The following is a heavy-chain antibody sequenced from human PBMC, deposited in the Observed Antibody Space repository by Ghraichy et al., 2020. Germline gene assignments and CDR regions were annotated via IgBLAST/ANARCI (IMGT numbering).Heavy chain of an antibody. J-gene: IGHJ3*02. CDR3: ARGPTGIAAAFDI. CDR2: INHSGST. CDR1: GGSFSGYY. D-gene: IGHD6-13*01. V-gene: IGHV4-34*01. Sequence: SETLSLTCAVYGGSFSGYYWSWIRQPPGKGLEWIGEINHSGSTNYNPSLKSRVTISVDTSKNQFSLKLSSVTAADTAVYYCARGPTGIAAAFDIWGQGTMVTVSS.